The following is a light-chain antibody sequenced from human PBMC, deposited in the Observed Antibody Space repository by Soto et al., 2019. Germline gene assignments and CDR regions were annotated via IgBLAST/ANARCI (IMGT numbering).Light chain of an antibody. CDR1: QSVHAD. CDR3: QQYNNWPPIT. J-gene: IGKJ5*01. CDR2: AAS. V-gene: IGKV3-15*01. Sequence: IVMTQSPATLSVSPGERAALSCRASQSVHADLAWYQQKPGQAPRLLIYAASTRATGIPARFSASGSGTEFTLTITNLQYEDFAVYYCQQYNNWPPITFGQGTRLEIK.